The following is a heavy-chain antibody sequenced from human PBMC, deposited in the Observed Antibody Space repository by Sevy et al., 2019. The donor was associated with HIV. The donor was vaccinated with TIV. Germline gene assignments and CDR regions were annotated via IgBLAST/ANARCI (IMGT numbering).Heavy chain of an antibody. J-gene: IGHJ4*02. Sequence: SETLSLTCTVSGDSISNSRYYWGWIRQPPGKGLEWIGSVYYSGSTYYNPSLKSRVTFSIDTAKNQFLLKGNSVTATDTAVYYCANQPLTLISPPDSWGQGTLVTVSS. V-gene: IGHV4-39*01. CDR2: VYYSGST. CDR3: ANQPLTLISPPDS. D-gene: IGHD2-2*01. CDR1: GDSISNSRYY.